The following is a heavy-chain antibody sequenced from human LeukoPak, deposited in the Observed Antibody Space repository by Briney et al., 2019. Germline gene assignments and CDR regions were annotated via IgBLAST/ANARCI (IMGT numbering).Heavy chain of an antibody. Sequence: PGGSLRLSCAASGFTFRSYGMNWVRQAPGEGLEWVSAISRSGGSTYYADSVKGRFTISRDNSKNTLYLQMNSLRAEDTAVYYCARGVTVSGSYYWFDPWGQGTLVTVSS. V-gene: IGHV3-23*01. J-gene: IGHJ5*02. D-gene: IGHD6-19*01. CDR3: ARGVTVSGSYYWFDP. CDR2: ISRSGGST. CDR1: GFTFRSYG.